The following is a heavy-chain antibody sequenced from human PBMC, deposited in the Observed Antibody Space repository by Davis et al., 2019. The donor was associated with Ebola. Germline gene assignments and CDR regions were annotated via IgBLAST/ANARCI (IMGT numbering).Heavy chain of an antibody. CDR3: ARGPPSIAARVFDY. CDR1: GGSINSFL. CDR2: MFYNGDA. V-gene: IGHV4-59*01. J-gene: IGHJ4*02. Sequence: SETLSLTCSVSGGSINSFLWTWIRQPPGKGLEWVGCMFYNGDAKYNPALKSRVTISVDTSKNQFSLKLSSVTAADTAVYYCARGPPSIAARVFDYWGQGTLVTVSS. D-gene: IGHD6-6*01.